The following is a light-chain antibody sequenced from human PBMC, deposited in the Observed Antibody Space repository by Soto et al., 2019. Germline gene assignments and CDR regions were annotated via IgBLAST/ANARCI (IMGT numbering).Light chain of an antibody. V-gene: IGKV1-5*01. J-gene: IGKJ4*01. CDR1: QNINNW. Sequence: QATPCPSTLAASIGHTATTTCLASQNINNWIAWYQQRPGKASTFLIYDASTLESGVPSRFSGSGSGTEFTLTISSLQPDEFAPSYCQQSYSTPLTFGGGTKVEI. CDR3: QQSYSTPLT. CDR2: DAS.